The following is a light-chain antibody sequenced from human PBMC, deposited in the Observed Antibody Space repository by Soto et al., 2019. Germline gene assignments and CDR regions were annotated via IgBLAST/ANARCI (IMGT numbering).Light chain of an antibody. CDR3: QQYYSTPLT. V-gene: IGKV4-1*01. J-gene: IGKJ4*01. CDR1: QTVLYSSNDKNY. Sequence: IVMTQSPDSLAVSLVERATINCKSSQTVLYSSNDKNYLAWYQQKPGQPPKLLIYWASTRESGVPDRFSGSGSGTDFTLTISSLQAEDVAVYSCQQYYSTPLTFGGGTKVDIK. CDR2: WAS.